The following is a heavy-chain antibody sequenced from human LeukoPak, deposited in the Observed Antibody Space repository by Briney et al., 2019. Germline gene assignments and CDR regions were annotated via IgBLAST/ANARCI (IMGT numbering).Heavy chain of an antibody. CDR2: INSDGSIT. J-gene: IGHJ4*02. V-gene: IGHV3-74*01. Sequence: GGSLRLSCVASGFTFSNYWMHWVRQAPGKGLVWVSRINSDGSITTYADSVKGRFTISRDNAKNTLYLQMNSLRAEDKAVYYCASRTYNYDSSGDYWGQGTLVTVSS. D-gene: IGHD3-22*01. CDR1: GFTFSNYW. CDR3: ASRTYNYDSSGDY.